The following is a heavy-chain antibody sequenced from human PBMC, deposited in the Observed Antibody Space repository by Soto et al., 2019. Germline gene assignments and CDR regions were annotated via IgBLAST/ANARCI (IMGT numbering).Heavy chain of an antibody. Sequence: QVQVMESGGGVVQPGRSLRLSCAASGFTFSSYAMHWVRQAPGKGLEWVALISYDGSNKYYADSVKGRFAISRDNSKHTLYLQMNRLTDEDTAVYYCARMGLLHGMDVWGQGTTVTVSS. D-gene: IGHD2-15*01. J-gene: IGHJ6*02. CDR1: GFTFSSYA. CDR3: ARMGLLHGMDV. CDR2: ISYDGSNK. V-gene: IGHV3-30*09.